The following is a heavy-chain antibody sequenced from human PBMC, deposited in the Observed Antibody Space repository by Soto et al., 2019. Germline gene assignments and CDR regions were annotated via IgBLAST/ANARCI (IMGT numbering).Heavy chain of an antibody. Sequence: EVQLVESGGGLVQPGGSLRLSCTASGFIVSDTYVNWVRQAPGKGLEWVSVISNRGDTHYADSVRGRFSLSRDISDNTLHSQMNNLRVEDTAVYYCTREPRYCRGGSCSITGDAYDIWGQGTMVTVSS. J-gene: IGHJ3*02. CDR2: ISNRGDT. V-gene: IGHV3-66*01. D-gene: IGHD2-15*01. CDR3: TREPRYCRGGSCSITGDAYDI. CDR1: GFIVSDTY.